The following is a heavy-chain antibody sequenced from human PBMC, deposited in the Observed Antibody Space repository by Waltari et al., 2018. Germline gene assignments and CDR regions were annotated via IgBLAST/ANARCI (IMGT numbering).Heavy chain of an antibody. CDR1: GFNFISYA. V-gene: IGHV3-23*01. D-gene: IGHD3-22*01. CDR2: ISDSGVIT. Sequence: EVHLLESGGGLAQPGGSLRLSCAASGFNFISYAMSWVRQAPGKGLEWVSGISDSGVITKYADSVKGRFSISREDSKNILYLQMNSLQTDDTAVYFCVKCQWPYDSSGYGVHQWGQGSLVSVSS. CDR3: VKCQWPYDSSGYGVHQ. J-gene: IGHJ4*02.